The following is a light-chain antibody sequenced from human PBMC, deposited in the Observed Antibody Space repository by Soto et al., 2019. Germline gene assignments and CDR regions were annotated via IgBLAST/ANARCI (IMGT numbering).Light chain of an antibody. Sequence: DIQMTQSPSSLSASVGDRVTITCRASQSISSYLNWYQQKPGKAPKLLIYAASSLQCGVPSRFSGSGSGTDFTLTISCLKYEDFATYYCQQYYSYPTFGPGTKVDI. V-gene: IGKV1-39*01. CDR3: QQYYSYPT. CDR2: AAS. CDR1: QSISSY. J-gene: IGKJ3*01.